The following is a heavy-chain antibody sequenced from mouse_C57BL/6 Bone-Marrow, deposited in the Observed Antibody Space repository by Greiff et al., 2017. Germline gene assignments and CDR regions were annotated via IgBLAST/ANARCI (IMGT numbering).Heavy chain of an antibody. CDR2: FHPNSGST. V-gene: IGHV1-64*01. CDR1: GYTFTSYW. D-gene: IGHD3-2*02. CDR3: ARRLKLREY. Sequence: VQLQQPGAELVKPGASVKLSCKASGYTFTSYWMHWVKQRPGQGLEGIGMFHPNSGSTNYNEKFKSKAALTVDKSSSTAYMQLSSVTSEDYAVYYCARRLKLREYWGQGTTLTVSS. J-gene: IGHJ2*01.